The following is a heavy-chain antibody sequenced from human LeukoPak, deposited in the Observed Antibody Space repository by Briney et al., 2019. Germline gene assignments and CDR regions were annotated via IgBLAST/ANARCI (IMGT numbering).Heavy chain of an antibody. CDR3: AKDLLVYYESSGSFQH. J-gene: IGHJ1*01. V-gene: IGHV3-53*01. CDR2: IYSGGST. D-gene: IGHD3-22*01. Sequence: GGSLRLSCAASGFTVSGNYMSWVRQAPGKGLEWVSVIYSGGSTYYADSVKGRFTISRDNSKNTLYLQMNSLRAEDTAVYYCAKDLLVYYESSGSFQHWGQGTLVTVYS. CDR1: GFTVSGNY.